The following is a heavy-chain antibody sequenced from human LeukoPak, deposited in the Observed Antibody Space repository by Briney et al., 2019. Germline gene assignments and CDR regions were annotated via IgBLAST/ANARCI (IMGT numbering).Heavy chain of an antibody. Sequence: GGTLRLSCVASGFTFSSYGMSWVRQAPGKGLEWVSGVSASGGSTYYADSVKGRFTISGDNSKNTVYLQMNSLRAEDTAVYYCAKDKGDGWLYSAGFDYWGQGTLVTVSS. D-gene: IGHD5-12*01. CDR1: GFTFSSYG. V-gene: IGHV3-23*01. J-gene: IGHJ4*02. CDR2: VSASGGST. CDR3: AKDKGDGWLYSAGFDY.